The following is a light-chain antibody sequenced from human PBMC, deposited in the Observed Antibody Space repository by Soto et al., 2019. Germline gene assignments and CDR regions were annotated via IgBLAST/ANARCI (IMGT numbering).Light chain of an antibody. J-gene: IGKJ1*01. CDR1: QSMGSN. CDR2: GAS. CDR3: QQHHNSPRT. V-gene: IGKV3-15*01. Sequence: EIVMTQSPATLSVSPGERATLSCRASQSMGSNLAWYQQKPGQAPRLLMYGASTRATGIPARFSGSGSGTELTLTSSSLQSEHSAVYYCQQHHNSPRTSGQGPKVHIK.